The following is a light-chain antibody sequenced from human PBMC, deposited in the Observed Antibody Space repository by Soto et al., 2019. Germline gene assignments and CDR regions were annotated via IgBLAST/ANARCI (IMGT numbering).Light chain of an antibody. CDR3: GSWDSSLSAYV. J-gene: IGLJ1*01. CDR1: SSNFVGNS. Sequence: QSVLTQPPAVSAAPGQMVTISCSGSSSNFVGNSVSWYQQLPGTAPKLLIYDDNKRPSGIPDRFSGSKSGTSATLGITGFQTGDEADYYCGSWDSSLSAYVFGTGTKVTVL. CDR2: DDN. V-gene: IGLV1-51*01.